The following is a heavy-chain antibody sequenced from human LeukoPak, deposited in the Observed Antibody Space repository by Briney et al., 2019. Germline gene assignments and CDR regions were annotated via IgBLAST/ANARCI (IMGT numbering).Heavy chain of an antibody. Sequence: GESPKISCKGSGYSFSTYWIGWVRQMPGKGLEWMGIIYPGDSDTRYSPSFQGQVIISVDKSISTAYLQWSSLTASDTAIYYCARPSFRAFDIWGQGTMVTVSS. CDR3: ARPSFRAFDI. CDR2: IYPGDSDT. D-gene: IGHD3-16*01. CDR1: GYSFSTYW. V-gene: IGHV5-51*01. J-gene: IGHJ3*02.